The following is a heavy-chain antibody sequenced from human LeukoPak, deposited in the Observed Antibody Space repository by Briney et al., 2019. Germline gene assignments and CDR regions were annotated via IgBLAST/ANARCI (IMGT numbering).Heavy chain of an antibody. D-gene: IGHD6-13*01. CDR1: GFTFNAYN. Sequence: GGSLRLSCAASGFTFNAYNMNWVRQAPGKGLEWVSSISSSSSSIYYADSVKGRFTISRDNAKKSLYLQMNSLRAEDTAVYYCAREGLAAGLDYWGQGTLVTVSS. CDR3: AREGLAAGLDY. J-gene: IGHJ4*02. V-gene: IGHV3-48*01. CDR2: ISSSSSSI.